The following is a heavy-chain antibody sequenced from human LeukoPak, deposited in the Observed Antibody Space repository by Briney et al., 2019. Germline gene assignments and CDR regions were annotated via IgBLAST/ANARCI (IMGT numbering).Heavy chain of an antibody. CDR1: GYTFTSYD. Sequence: GASVKVSCKASGYTFTSYDINWVRQATGQGLEWMGWMNPNSGNTGYAQKFQERVTITRDMSTSTAYMELSSLRSEDTAVYYCAAGYSSSWYPNDAFDIWGQGTMVTVSS. D-gene: IGHD6-13*01. J-gene: IGHJ3*02. CDR2: MNPNSGNT. CDR3: AAGYSSSWYPNDAFDI. V-gene: IGHV1-8*01.